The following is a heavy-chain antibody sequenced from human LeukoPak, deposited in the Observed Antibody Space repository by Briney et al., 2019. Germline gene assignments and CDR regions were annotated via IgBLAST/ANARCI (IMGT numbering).Heavy chain of an antibody. CDR2: IKQDGSEK. V-gene: IGHV3-7*04. D-gene: IGHD3-16*01. Sequence: GGSLRLSCSASGFIFSNYWMTWVRQAPGKGLEWVANIKQDGSEKYYVDSVKGRFTISRVKAKKSLYLQMNSLRAEDTAVYFCARDMIILQSWGQGTLVTVSS. CDR3: ARDMIILQS. J-gene: IGHJ5*02. CDR1: GFIFSNYW.